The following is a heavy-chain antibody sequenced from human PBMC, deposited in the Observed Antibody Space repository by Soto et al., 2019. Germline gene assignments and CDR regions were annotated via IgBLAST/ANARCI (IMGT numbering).Heavy chain of an antibody. J-gene: IGHJ4*02. CDR2: IVVGSGKT. CDR1: GFTFSRSA. D-gene: IGHD3-22*01. V-gene: IGHV1-58*01. Sequence: QMQLAQSGPEVKKPGTSVKVSCKASGFTFSRSAVQWVRQARGQRLEWIGWIVVGSGKTNYAQKFQDRVTITRDMSTSTAYMELSSLRADDTAVFYCAAGKYYDSSGYYILDSWGQGTLVTVSS. CDR3: AAGKYYDSSGYYILDS.